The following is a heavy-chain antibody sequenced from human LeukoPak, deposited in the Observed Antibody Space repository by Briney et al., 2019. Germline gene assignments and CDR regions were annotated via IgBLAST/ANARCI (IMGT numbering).Heavy chain of an antibody. D-gene: IGHD3-16*02. J-gene: IGHJ3*02. CDR1: GFTFSSYS. Sequence: GGALRLSCAASGFTFSSYSMNWVRQAPGKGLEWVSSISSSTSYIYYADSVKGRFTISRDNAKNSLYLQMNSLRAEDTAVYYCAGYYDYVWGSYRYSIAFDIWGQGTMVTVS. CDR3: AGYYDYVWGSYRYSIAFDI. CDR2: ISSSTSYI. V-gene: IGHV3-21*01.